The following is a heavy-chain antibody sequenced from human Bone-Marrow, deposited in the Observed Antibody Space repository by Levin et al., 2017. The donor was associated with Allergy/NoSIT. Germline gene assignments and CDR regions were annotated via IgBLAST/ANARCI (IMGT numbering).Heavy chain of an antibody. J-gene: IGHJ4*02. CDR3: AKRELYSSSWYFDY. V-gene: IGHV3-23*01. CDR1: GFTFSSYA. D-gene: IGHD6-13*01. Sequence: GESLKISCAASGFTFSSYAMSWVRQAPGKGLEWVSAISGSGGSTYYADSVKGRFTISRDNSKNTLYLQMNSLRAEDTAVYYCAKRELYSSSWYFDYWGQGTLVTVSS. CDR2: ISGSGGST.